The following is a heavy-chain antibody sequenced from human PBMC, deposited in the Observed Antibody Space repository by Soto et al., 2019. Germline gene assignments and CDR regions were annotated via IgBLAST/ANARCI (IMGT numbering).Heavy chain of an antibody. V-gene: IGHV4-34*01. CDR1: GGSFSGYY. J-gene: IGHJ6*02. Sequence: PSVTLSLTCAVYGGSFSGYYWSWIRQPPGKGLEWIGEINHSGSTNYNPSLKSRVTISVDTSKNQFSLKLSSVTAADPAVHYCGRGAVAGLRYCYNDMDDLGQGTTVAASS. CDR2: INHSGST. CDR3: GRGAVAGLRYCYNDMDD.